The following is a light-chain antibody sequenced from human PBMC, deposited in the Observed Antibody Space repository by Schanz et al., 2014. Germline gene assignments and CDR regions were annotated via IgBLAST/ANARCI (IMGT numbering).Light chain of an antibody. CDR3: QQYNNWPPMYT. V-gene: IGKV3D-20*01. CDR1: QNVKSTY. Sequence: EIVLTQSPGTLSLSPGERATLSCGASQNVKSTYLAWYQQKPGLAPRLLIFDTSTRATGIPDRFSGSGSGTEFTLTISSLQSEDFAVYYCQQYNNWPPMYTFGQGTELEIK. J-gene: IGKJ2*01. CDR2: DTS.